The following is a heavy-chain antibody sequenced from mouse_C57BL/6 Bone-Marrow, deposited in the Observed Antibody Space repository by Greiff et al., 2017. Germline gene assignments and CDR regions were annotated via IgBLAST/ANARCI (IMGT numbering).Heavy chain of an antibody. CDR2: ISYDGSN. CDR3: ARDRSTMVTTGYAMDY. CDR1: GYSITSGYY. J-gene: IGHJ4*01. V-gene: IGHV3-6*01. D-gene: IGHD2-2*01. Sequence: EVQLQESGPGLVKPSQSLSLTCSVTGYSITSGYYWNWIRQFPGNKLEWMGYISYDGSNNYNPSLKNRISITRDTSKNQFFLKLNSVTTEDTATYYCARDRSTMVTTGYAMDYWGQGTSVTVSS.